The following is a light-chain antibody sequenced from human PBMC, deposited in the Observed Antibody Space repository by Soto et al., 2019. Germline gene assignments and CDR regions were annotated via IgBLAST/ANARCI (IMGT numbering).Light chain of an antibody. CDR1: QSVSSSY. CDR3: QQYGSSPWT. J-gene: IGKJ1*01. Sequence: EIVLTQSPGTLSLSPGERATLYCRASQSVSSSYLAWYQQKPGQAPRLLIYGASSRATGIPDRFSGSGSGTDFTLTISRLEPEDFAVYYCQQYGSSPWTFGQGTKVHI. CDR2: GAS. V-gene: IGKV3-20*01.